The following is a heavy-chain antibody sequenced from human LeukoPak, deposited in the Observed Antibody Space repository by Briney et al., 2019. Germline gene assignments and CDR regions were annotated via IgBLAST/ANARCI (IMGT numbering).Heavy chain of an antibody. Sequence: GGSLRLSCAASGFTFSSYAMSWVRQAPGKGLEWVSAISGSGGSTYYADSVKGRFTISRDNSKNTLYLQMNSLRAEDTAVYYCAKEGFTMVRGVPYYFDYWGQGTLVTVSS. CDR3: AKEGFTMVRGVPYYFDY. V-gene: IGHV3-23*01. J-gene: IGHJ4*02. D-gene: IGHD3-10*01. CDR1: GFTFSSYA. CDR2: ISGSGGST.